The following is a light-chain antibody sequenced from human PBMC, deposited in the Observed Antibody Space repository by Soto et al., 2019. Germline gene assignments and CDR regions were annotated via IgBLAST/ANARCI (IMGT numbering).Light chain of an antibody. Sequence: EIVLAQSPGTLSLSPGERATLSCRANQSVSSNYLAWYQQKPGQAPRLLIYAASSRATGIPDRFSGSGSGTDFTLTISRLEPEDFAVYYCQQYGSSRWTFGQGAKVEV. CDR2: AAS. CDR3: QQYGSSRWT. J-gene: IGKJ1*01. V-gene: IGKV3-20*01. CDR1: QSVSSNY.